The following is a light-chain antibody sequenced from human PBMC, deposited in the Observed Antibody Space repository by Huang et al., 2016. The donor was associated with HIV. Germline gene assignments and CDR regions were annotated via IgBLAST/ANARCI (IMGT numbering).Light chain of an antibody. J-gene: IGKJ1*01. CDR1: QSITSN. V-gene: IGKV3-15*01. CDR2: AAS. Sequence: EIVMTQSPATLSVSPGERATLSCRASQSITSNLAWYQQKPGQAPRLLIYAASTRANGIQARFSGSGSGTELNLSISSLQSEEFAVYYWQQYNNWPPWTFGQGTKVEIK. CDR3: QQYNNWPPWT.